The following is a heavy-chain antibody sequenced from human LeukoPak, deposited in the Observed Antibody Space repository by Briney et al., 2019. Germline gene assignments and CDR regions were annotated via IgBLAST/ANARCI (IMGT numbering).Heavy chain of an antibody. CDR1: GGSISSYY. D-gene: IGHD3-3*01. CDR3: ARGPTISFMDV. J-gene: IGHJ6*03. Sequence: SETLSLTCTVSGGSISSYYWSWIRQPPGKGLEWIGYIYYSGSTNYNPSLKSRVTISVDTSKNQLSLELSSVTAADTAVYYCARGPTISFMDVWGKGTTVTVSS. V-gene: IGHV4-59*01. CDR2: IYYSGST.